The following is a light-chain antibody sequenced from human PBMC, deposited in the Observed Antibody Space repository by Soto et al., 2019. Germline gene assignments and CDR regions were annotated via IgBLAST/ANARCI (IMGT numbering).Light chain of an antibody. CDR2: DVS. J-gene: IGLJ2*01. V-gene: IGLV2-14*01. CDR1: SSDVGGYNY. Sequence: QSALTQPASVSGSPGQSITISCTGTSSDVGGYNYVSWYQQHPGKAPKLMIYDVSNRPSGVSNRFSGSKSGNTAPLTISGLQAEDEADYYCSSYTSSSTLVVFGGGTKVPVL. CDR3: SSYTSSSTLVV.